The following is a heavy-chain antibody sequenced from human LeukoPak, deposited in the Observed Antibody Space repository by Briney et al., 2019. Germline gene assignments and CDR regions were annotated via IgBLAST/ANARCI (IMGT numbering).Heavy chain of an antibody. V-gene: IGHV4-34*01. D-gene: IGHD6-13*01. Sequence: PSETLSLTCAVYGGSFSGNYWSWIRQPPGKGLEWIGEINHSGSTYYDPSLKGRVTISVDKSKNQFSLKLSSVTPEDTAVYYCARDDLQLVRRLGGSTEYYYYYYVDVWGKGTTVTVSS. CDR3: ARDDLQLVRRLGGSTEYYYYYYVDV. CDR1: GGSFSGNY. CDR2: INHSGST. J-gene: IGHJ6*03.